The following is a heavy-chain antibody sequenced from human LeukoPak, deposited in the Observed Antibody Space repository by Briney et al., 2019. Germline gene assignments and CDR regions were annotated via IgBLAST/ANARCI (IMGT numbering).Heavy chain of an antibody. J-gene: IGHJ3*02. D-gene: IGHD4-17*01. CDR2: FDPEDGET. V-gene: IGHV1-24*01. Sequence: GASVKVSCKVSGYTLTELSMHWVRQAPGKGLEWMGGFDPEDGETTYAQKFQGRVTMTEDTSTDTAYMELRSLRSEYTAVYYCATDLAQVDYGDYVGAFDIWGQGTMVTVSS. CDR1: GYTLTELS. CDR3: ATDLAQVDYGDYVGAFDI.